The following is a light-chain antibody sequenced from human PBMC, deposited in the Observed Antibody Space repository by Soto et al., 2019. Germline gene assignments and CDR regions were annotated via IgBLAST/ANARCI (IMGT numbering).Light chain of an antibody. J-gene: IGKJ1*01. CDR1: QSVSSN. V-gene: IGKV3-15*01. CDR2: GAS. Sequence: EIVMTQSPATLSVSPGERATLSCRASQSVSSNLAWYQQKPGQAPRLLIYGASTRATGVAARFSGSGSGIEFILTISSLQSEDFAVYYCQQYNNWPRTFGQGTKVDIK. CDR3: QQYNNWPRT.